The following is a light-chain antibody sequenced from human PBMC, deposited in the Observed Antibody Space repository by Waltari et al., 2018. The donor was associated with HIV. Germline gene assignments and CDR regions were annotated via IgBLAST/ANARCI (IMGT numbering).Light chain of an antibody. J-gene: IGKJ2*01. CDR3: QQYNSWSPGYT. Sequence: EVVMTQSPATLSVSPGERATLSCRASQSIASNLAWYQQKPGQTPRLLIYGASTRATGIPARFSGSGFGTEFSLTISSLQSEDFAVYYCQQYNSWSPGYTFGQGTKLEIK. CDR1: QSIASN. V-gene: IGKV3-15*01. CDR2: GAS.